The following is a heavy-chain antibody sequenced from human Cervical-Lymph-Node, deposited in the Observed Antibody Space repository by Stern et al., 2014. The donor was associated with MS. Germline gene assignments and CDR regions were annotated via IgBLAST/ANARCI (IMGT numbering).Heavy chain of an antibody. CDR2: SSITGHHM. CDR1: GFSFRNYF. Sequence: QVQLVESGGGLVRPGGSLRLACAASGFSFRNYFMTWIRQAPGKGLERISYSSITGHHMYYAHSVKGRFSISRDNAKNSLYLQMDSLRADDTAIYYCVRADGSTDDYWGQGTLVTVSA. V-gene: IGHV3-11*01. CDR3: VRADGSTDDY. D-gene: IGHD3-10*01. J-gene: IGHJ4*02.